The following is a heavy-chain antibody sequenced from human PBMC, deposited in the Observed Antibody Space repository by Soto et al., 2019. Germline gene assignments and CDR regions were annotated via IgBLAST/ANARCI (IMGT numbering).Heavy chain of an antibody. CDR1: GFSLSTGGVG. J-gene: IGHJ6*02. CDR3: VHSRCGGDCLRSYSSHYYYGMDV. CDR2: IYWDNDK. Sequence: QITLKESGPTLVKPTQTLTLTCTFSGFSLSTGGVGVGWIRQPPGKALEWLALIYWDNDKRYSPSLRSRLTVTKHTSKTPVVLTMTHMNPVDTATYYCVHSRCGGDCLRSYSSHYYYGMDVWGQGTTVTVFS. D-gene: IGHD2-21*02. V-gene: IGHV2-5*02.